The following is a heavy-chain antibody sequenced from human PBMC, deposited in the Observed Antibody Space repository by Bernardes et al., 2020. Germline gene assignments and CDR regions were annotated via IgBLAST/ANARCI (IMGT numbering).Heavy chain of an antibody. Sequence: GGSLRLSCAASGFTFSSYWMSWVRQAPGKGLEWVANIKQDGSEKYYVDSVKGRFTISRDNAKNSLYLQMNSLRAEDTAVYYCARDGGYCSGGSCSNDAFDIWGQGTMVTVSS. CDR3: ARDGGYCSGGSCSNDAFDI. V-gene: IGHV3-7*01. J-gene: IGHJ3*02. CDR2: IKQDGSEK. CDR1: GFTFSSYW. D-gene: IGHD2-15*01.